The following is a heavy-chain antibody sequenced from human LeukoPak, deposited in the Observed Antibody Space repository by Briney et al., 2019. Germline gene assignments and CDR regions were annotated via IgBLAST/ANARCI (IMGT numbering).Heavy chain of an antibody. D-gene: IGHD2-8*01. J-gene: IGHJ6*03. CDR2: ISGSGGST. Sequence: GGSLRLSCAASGFTFSSYGMSWVRQAPGKGLEWVSAISGSGGSTYYADSVKGRFTISRDNSKNTLYLQMNSLRPEDTAIYFCTKDKGVNYMDVWGKGTTVTISS. V-gene: IGHV3-23*01. CDR3: TKDKGVNYMDV. CDR1: GFTFSSYG.